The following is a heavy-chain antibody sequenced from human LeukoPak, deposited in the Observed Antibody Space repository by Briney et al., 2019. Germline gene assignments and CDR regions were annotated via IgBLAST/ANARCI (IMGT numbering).Heavy chain of an antibody. CDR3: ARNWEVVTAIGAFDI. J-gene: IGHJ3*02. D-gene: IGHD2-21*02. V-gene: IGHV4-34*01. CDR2: INHSGST. Sequence: SETLSLTCAVYGGSFSGYYWSWIRQLPGKGLEWIGEINHSGSTNYNPSLKSRVTISVDTSKNQFSLKLSSVTAADTAVYYCARNWEVVTAIGAFDIWGQGTMVTVSS. CDR1: GGSFSGYY.